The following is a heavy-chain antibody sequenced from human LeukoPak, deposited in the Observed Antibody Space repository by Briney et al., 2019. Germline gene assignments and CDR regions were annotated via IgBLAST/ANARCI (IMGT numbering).Heavy chain of an antibody. V-gene: IGHV1-8*01. CDR1: GYTFTSYD. J-gene: IGHJ6*02. CDR2: MNPNSGNT. CDR3: ARVLHDSSGYYLYYYGMDV. Sequence: ASVKVSFKASGYTFTSYDINWVRQATGQGLEWMGWMNPNSGNTGYAQKFQGRVTMTRNTSISTAYMELSSLRSEDTAVYYCARVLHDSSGYYLYYYGMDVWGQGTTVTVSS. D-gene: IGHD3-22*01.